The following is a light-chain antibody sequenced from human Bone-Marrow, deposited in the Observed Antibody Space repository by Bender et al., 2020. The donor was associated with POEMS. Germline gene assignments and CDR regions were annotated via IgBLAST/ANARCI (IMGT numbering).Light chain of an antibody. Sequence: QSVLTQPPSASGTPGQRVTISCSGGSSNIGAHAVNWYQHLPGTAPKLLIYSSHRRPSEVPDRFSGSRSGTSASLAISGLQSEDEADYYCCSYAGTKCPVLFGGGTKLTVL. CDR2: SSH. CDR1: SSNIGAHA. V-gene: IGLV1-44*01. J-gene: IGLJ2*01. CDR3: CSYAGTKCPVL.